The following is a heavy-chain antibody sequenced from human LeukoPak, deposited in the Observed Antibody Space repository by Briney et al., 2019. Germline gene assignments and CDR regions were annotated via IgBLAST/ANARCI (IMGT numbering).Heavy chain of an antibody. CDR1: GFTFSSYG. CDR2: IWYDGSNK. Sequence: GGSLRLSCAASGFTFSSYGMHWVRQAPGKGLEWVAVIWYDGSNKYYADSVKGRFTISRDNSKNTLYLQMNSLRAEDTAVYYCASAHYYDSSDYYYYGMDVWGQGTTVTVSS. CDR3: ASAHYYDSSDYYYYGMDV. J-gene: IGHJ6*02. V-gene: IGHV3-33*01. D-gene: IGHD3-22*01.